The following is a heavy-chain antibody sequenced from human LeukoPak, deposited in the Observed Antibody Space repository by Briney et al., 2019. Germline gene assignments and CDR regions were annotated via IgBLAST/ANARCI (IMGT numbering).Heavy chain of an antibody. CDR3: ARESGWGSYILYYYYMDV. D-gene: IGHD1-26*01. CDR1: GGSISSSSYY. J-gene: IGHJ6*03. Sequence: SETLSLTCTVSGGSISSSSYYWGWIRQPPGKGLEWIGSIYYSGSTYYNPSLKSRVTMSVDTSKNQFSLKLSSVTAADTAVYYCARESGWGSYILYYYYMDVWGKGTTVTVSS. V-gene: IGHV4-39*07. CDR2: IYYSGST.